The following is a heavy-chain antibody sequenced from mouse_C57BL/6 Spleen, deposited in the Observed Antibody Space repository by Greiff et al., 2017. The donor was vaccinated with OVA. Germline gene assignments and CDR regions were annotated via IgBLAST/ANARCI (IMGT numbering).Heavy chain of an antibody. CDR3: ARYGYDWAWFAY. V-gene: IGHV1-53*01. D-gene: IGHD2-2*01. CDR1: GYTFTSYW. CDR2: INPSNGGT. Sequence: QVQLQQPGTELVKPGASVKLSCKASGYTFTSYWMHWVKQRPGQGLEWIGNINPSNGGTNYNEKFKSKATLTVDKSSSTAYMQLRSLTSEDSAVYYCARYGYDWAWFAYWGQGTLVTVSA. J-gene: IGHJ3*01.